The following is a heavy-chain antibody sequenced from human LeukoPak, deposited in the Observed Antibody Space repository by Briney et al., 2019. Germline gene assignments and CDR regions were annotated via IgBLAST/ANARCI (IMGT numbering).Heavy chain of an antibody. CDR2: FYYTGST. CDR1: GGSVSGGSYY. J-gene: IGHJ4*02. V-gene: IGHV4-61*01. D-gene: IGHD5/OR15-5a*01. Sequence: SETLSLTCTVSGGSVSGGSYYWSWIRQPPGKGLEWIGYFYYTGSTNYNPSLKSRVTISVDTSKNRFSLRLSSMTAADTAVYYCASGQFLVSNDYWGQGILVTVSS. CDR3: ASGQFLVSNDY.